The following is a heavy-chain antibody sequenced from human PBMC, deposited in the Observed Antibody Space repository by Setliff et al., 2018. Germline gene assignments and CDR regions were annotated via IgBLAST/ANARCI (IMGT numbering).Heavy chain of an antibody. J-gene: IGHJ6*03. D-gene: IGHD3-16*01. CDR2: INTNTGNP. CDR1: GYTFTGYA. V-gene: IGHV7-4-1*02. Sequence: GASVKVSCKASGYTFTGYAINWVRQAPGQGLEYLGWINTNTGNPTYVQGFTGRFVFSLDTSVSTAYLQISSLKAEDTAVYYCARGVYEYSYGYRGHYYHYMDVWGKGATVTVSS. CDR3: ARGVYEYSYGYRGHYYHYMDV.